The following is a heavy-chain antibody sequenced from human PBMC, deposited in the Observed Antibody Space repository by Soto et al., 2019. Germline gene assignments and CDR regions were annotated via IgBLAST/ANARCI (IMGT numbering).Heavy chain of an antibody. CDR2: IYYSGNT. V-gene: IGHV4-31*03. J-gene: IGHJ4*02. CDR1: GGSISSNNYY. Sequence: LSLTCTVSGGSISSNNYYWSWIRQHPEKGLEWIGYIYYSGNTYYNPSLKSRVSISADTSKNQFSLNLTSVTAADTAVYYCATVVAAMVLRFDYWGQGTLVTVS. CDR3: ATVVAAMVLRFDY. D-gene: IGHD5-18*01.